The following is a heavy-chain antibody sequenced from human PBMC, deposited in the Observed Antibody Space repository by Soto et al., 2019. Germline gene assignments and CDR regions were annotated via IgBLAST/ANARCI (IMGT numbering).Heavy chain of an antibody. V-gene: IGHV3-48*03. J-gene: IGHJ3*02. Sequence: EVQLVESGGGLVQPGGSLRLSCAASGFTFSSYEMNWVRQAPGKGLEWVSYISSSGSTIYYADSVKGRFTISRDNAKNSLYLQMNSLRAEDTAVYYCAREQGEVTMVRGVIIAGAFDIWGQGTMVTVSS. CDR1: GFTFSSYE. CDR3: AREQGEVTMVRGVIIAGAFDI. CDR2: ISSSGSTI. D-gene: IGHD3-10*01.